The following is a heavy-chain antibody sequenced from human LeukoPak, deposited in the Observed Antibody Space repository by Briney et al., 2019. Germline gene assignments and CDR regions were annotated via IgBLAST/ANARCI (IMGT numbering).Heavy chain of an antibody. CDR2: ISYDGSNK. Sequence: PGGALRLSCAASGFTFSSYDMDWGRPAPGKGLEWVAVISYDGSNKYYADSVKGRFTISRDNSKNTLYLQMNSLRAEETAVYYCGLKGRTVVDASIDYWGQGTVVTVSS. CDR3: GLKGRTVVDASIDY. J-gene: IGHJ4*02. CDR1: GFTFSSYD. D-gene: IGHD3-22*01. V-gene: IGHV3-30*03.